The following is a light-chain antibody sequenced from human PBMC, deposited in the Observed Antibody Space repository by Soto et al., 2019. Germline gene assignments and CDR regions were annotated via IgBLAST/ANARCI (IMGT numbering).Light chain of an antibody. J-gene: IGKJ4*01. Sequence: EIVMTQSPATLSVSPGERATLSCRASQSVNSNLAWYQQKPGQAPRLLIFGVSNRAAGIPARFSGSGSGTEFTLTISSLQSEDFAVYYCQQYGDWPLTFGGGTKVDIK. CDR2: GVS. CDR3: QQYGDWPLT. CDR1: QSVNSN. V-gene: IGKV3-15*01.